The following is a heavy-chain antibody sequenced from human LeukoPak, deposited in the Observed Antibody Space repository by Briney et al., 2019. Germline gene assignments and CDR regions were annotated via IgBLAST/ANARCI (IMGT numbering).Heavy chain of an antibody. V-gene: IGHV3-53*01. CDR1: GFTVSSYY. J-gene: IGHJ4*02. Sequence: GGSLRLSCVVSGFTVSSYYMTWVRQAPGRGLEWVSVIYTGGSTYYADSVKGRFTISRDNSKNTVYLQMNSLRVEDAAVYYCATKRWLQGGFDYWGQGTLVTVSS. D-gene: IGHD5-24*01. CDR2: IYTGGST. CDR3: ATKRWLQGGFDY.